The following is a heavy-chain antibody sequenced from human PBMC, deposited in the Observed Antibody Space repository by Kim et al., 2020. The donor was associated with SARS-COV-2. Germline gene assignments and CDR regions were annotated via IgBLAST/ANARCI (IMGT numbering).Heavy chain of an antibody. CDR3: ARKVGDHDAFDI. CDR2: INPNSGGT. J-gene: IGHJ3*02. D-gene: IGHD3-16*01. CDR1: GYTFTGYY. V-gene: IGHV1-2*02. Sequence: ASVKVSCKASGYTFTGYYMHWVRQAPGQGLEWMGWINPNSGGTNYAQKFQGRVTMTRDTSISTAYMELSRLRSDDTAVYYCARKVGDHDAFDIWGQGTMVTVSS.